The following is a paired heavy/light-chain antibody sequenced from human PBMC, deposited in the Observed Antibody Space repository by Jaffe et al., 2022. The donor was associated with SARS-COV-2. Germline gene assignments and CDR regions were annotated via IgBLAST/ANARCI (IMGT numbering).Light chain of an antibody. CDR1: QTVVHNDGNTY. V-gene: IGKV2-24*01. CDR3: MQATHFPS. Sequence: DIVLTQTPLSSPVTLGQPASISCRSDQTVVHNDGNTYLSWLQQRPGQPPRLLIYRVSNRFSGVPDRFSGSGAGTDFTLKISRVEAEDVGVYYCMQATHFPSFGGGTKVEIK. CDR2: RVS. J-gene: IGKJ4*01.
Heavy chain of an antibody. V-gene: IGHV3-7*01. CDR3: VRELREERETATDAFDF. D-gene: IGHD6-25*01. Sequence: EVQLVEAGGGFVQPGGSLRLSCAASGFSFSRFWMTWVRQAPGKGLEWVAQIKQGGSEKHYVDSVKGRFTISRDDAKNSLYLQMNSLRAEDTAVYYCVRELREERETATDAFDFWGQGTMVTVSS. J-gene: IGHJ3*01. CDR2: IKQGGSEK. CDR1: GFSFSRFW.